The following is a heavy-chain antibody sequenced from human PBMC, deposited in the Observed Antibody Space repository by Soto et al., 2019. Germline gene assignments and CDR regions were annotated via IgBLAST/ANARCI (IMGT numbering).Heavy chain of an antibody. D-gene: IGHD5-12*01. V-gene: IGHV4-34*01. J-gene: IGHJ6*02. CDR1: GGSFSGYY. CDR3: ARRLRFPDEGGYYQYGLDL. Sequence: SETLSLTXAGYGGSFSGYYWSWIRQPPGKGLEWIGEINHTGSTTYNPSLKSRVTISLNTSKSQFSLTLTSVTAADTAVYYCARRLRFPDEGGYYQYGLDLWGQGTTVTVSS. CDR2: INHTGST.